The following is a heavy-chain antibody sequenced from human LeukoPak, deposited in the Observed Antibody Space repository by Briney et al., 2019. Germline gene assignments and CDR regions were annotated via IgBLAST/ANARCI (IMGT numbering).Heavy chain of an antibody. CDR1: GGSISSNNYS. CDR3: GRDLEGDTSGMGY. D-gene: IGHD1-26*01. CDR2: IYYGGST. J-gene: IGHJ4*02. V-gene: IGHV4-39*02. Sequence: PSETLSLTCTVSGGSISSNNYSWGWIRQPPGKGLEWIGSIYYGGSTYYNPSLKSRVTISVDTSKNQFSLKLRSVTAADTAVYYCGRDLEGDTSGMGYWGQGTLVTVSS.